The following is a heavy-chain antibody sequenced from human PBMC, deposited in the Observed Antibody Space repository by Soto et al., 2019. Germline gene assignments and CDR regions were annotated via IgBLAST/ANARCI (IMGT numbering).Heavy chain of an antibody. D-gene: IGHD5-18*01. CDR3: ACLGADTAMDYYYYYYGMDV. CDR2: IDPSDSYT. J-gene: IGHJ6*02. V-gene: IGHV5-10-1*01. CDR1: GYSFTSYW. Sequence: PGESLKISCKGSGYSFTSYWISWVRQMPGKGLEGMGRIDPSDSYTNYSPSFQGHVTISADKSISTAYLQWSSLKASDTAMYYCACLGADTAMDYYYYYYGMDVWGQGTTVTVSS.